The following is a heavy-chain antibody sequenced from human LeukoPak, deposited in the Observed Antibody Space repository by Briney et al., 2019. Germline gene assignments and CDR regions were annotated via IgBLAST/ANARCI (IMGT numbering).Heavy chain of an antibody. D-gene: IGHD3-10*01. Sequence: GASVKVSCKASGYTFTSYGISWVRRAPGQGLEWMGWISAYNGNTNYAQKLQGRVTMTTDTSTSTAYMELRSLRSDDTAVYYCARVLYGSGYYYYYYMDVWGKGTTVTISS. V-gene: IGHV1-18*01. CDR2: ISAYNGNT. CDR3: ARVLYGSGYYYYYYMDV. CDR1: GYTFTSYG. J-gene: IGHJ6*03.